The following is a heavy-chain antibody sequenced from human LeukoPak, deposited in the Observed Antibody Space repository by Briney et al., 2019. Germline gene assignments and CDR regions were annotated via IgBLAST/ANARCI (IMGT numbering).Heavy chain of an antibody. CDR3: AKVGVGATLRPHCSDA. J-gene: IGHJ3*01. V-gene: IGHV3-23*01. Sequence: PGGSLRLSCEASGFTFSRYAMSWVRQAPGKGLEWLSSISGSAGATYYADAMKGRLIISRDNSKNTVFLEMNSLRDEDTALYFCAKVGVGATLRPHCSDAWGQGTMLIVSP. CDR1: GFTFSRYA. CDR2: ISGSAGAT. D-gene: IGHD3-3*01.